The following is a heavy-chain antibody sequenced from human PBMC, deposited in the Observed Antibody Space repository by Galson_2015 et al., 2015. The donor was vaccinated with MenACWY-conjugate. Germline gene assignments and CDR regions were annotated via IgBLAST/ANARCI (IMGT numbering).Heavy chain of an antibody. CDR2: ISGRDGST. J-gene: IGHJ4*02. Sequence: SLRLSCAASGFSFATFDMSWGRLAPGKGLEWVSFISGRDGSTHYADSVKGRFTISRDNSKNTLYLQMSSLRAEDTAVYYCAKGGWLDDWGQGSLVTVSS. CDR3: AKGGWLDD. CDR1: GFSFATFD. D-gene: IGHD2-15*01. V-gene: IGHV3-23*01.